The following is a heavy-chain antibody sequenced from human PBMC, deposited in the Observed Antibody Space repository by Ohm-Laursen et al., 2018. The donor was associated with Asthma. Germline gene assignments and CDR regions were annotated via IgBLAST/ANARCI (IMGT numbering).Heavy chain of an antibody. V-gene: IGHV3-30-3*01. D-gene: IGHD3-22*01. CDR1: GFTFSSYA. CDR3: ARVSLVITKRASDY. J-gene: IGHJ4*02. Sequence: SLRLSCAASGFTFSSYAMHWVRRAPGKGLEWVAVISYDGSNKYYADSVKGRFTISRDNSKNTLYLQMNSLRAEDTAVYYCARVSLVITKRASDYWGQGTLVTVSS. CDR2: ISYDGSNK.